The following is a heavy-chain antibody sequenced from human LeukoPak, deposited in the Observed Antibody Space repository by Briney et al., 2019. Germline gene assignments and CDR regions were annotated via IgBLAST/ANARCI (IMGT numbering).Heavy chain of an antibody. CDR1: GGSISSYY. V-gene: IGHV4-59*08. D-gene: IGHD3-3*01. CDR2: IYYSGST. CDR3: ARLQYYDFWSGYLHWFDP. J-gene: IGHJ5*02. Sequence: PSETLSLTCTVSGGSISSYYWSWIRQPSGKGLEWIGYIYYSGSTNYNPSLKSRVTISVDTSKNQFSLKLSSVTAADTAVYYCARLQYYDFWSGYLHWFDPWGQGTLVTVSS.